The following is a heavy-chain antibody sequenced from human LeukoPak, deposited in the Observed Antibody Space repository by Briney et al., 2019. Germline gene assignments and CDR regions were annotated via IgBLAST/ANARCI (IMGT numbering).Heavy chain of an antibody. V-gene: IGHV4-39*01. Sequence: SETLSLTCAVSGGSISSSSYYWGWIRQPPGKGLEWIGSIYYSGSTYYNPSLKSRVTISVDTSKNQFSLKLSSVTAADTAVYYCARPSAYSSSPGAFDIWGQGTMVTVSS. D-gene: IGHD6-6*01. CDR1: GGSISSSSYY. CDR2: IYYSGST. CDR3: ARPSAYSSSPGAFDI. J-gene: IGHJ3*02.